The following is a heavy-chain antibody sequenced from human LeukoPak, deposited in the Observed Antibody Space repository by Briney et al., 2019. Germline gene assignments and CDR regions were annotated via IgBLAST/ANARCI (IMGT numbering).Heavy chain of an antibody. CDR2: INPNSGGT. D-gene: IGHD6-19*01. CDR3: ARAIWESSDWYLDY. CDR1: GYTLTDYY. J-gene: IGHJ4*02. Sequence: ASRKVSCKASGYTLTDYYMHWVRQAPGQGLEWMGWINPNSGGTNYAQKFQGRVTMTRDTSISTVYMELSRLRSDDTAVYYCARAIWESSDWYLDYWGQGTLVTVSS. V-gene: IGHV1-2*02.